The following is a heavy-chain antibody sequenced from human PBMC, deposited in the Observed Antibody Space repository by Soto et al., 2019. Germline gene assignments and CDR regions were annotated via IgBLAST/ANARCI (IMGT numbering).Heavy chain of an antibody. CDR1: GYSISSSNW. CDR3: ARMRMAAAYNWFDP. J-gene: IGHJ5*02. D-gene: IGHD6-13*01. V-gene: IGHV4-28*01. Sequence: SETLSLTCAVSGYSISSSNWWGWIRQPPGKGLEWIGYIYYSGSTYYNPSLKSRVTMSVDTSKNQFSLKLSSVTAVDTAVYYCARMRMAAAYNWFDPWGQGTLVTVSS. CDR2: IYYSGST.